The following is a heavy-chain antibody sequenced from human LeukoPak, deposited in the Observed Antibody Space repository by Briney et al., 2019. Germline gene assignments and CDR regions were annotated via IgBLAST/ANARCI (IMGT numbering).Heavy chain of an antibody. V-gene: IGHV4-34*01. D-gene: IGHD2-2*01. Sequence: SETLSLTCAVSGVSLGRYSWTWIRQSPGKGLECIGEINFSGYTKYNPSLKSRVTMSVDTSKNQFSLKLASVTAADTAIYFCARVGSTPAKFDHWGQGTLVTVSS. J-gene: IGHJ4*02. CDR2: INFSGYT. CDR1: GVSLGRYS. CDR3: ARVGSTPAKFDH.